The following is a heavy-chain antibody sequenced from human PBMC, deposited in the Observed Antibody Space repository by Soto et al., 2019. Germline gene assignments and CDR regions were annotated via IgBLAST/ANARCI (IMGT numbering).Heavy chain of an antibody. CDR3: ASGPPLYYYDSSGSYFDY. CDR2: INPSGGST. J-gene: IGHJ4*02. CDR1: GYTFTSYY. Sequence: GSVKVSCKASGYTFTSYYRHWVRQAPGQGLEWMGIINPSGGSTSYAQKFQGRVTMTRDTSTSTVYMELSSLRSEDTAVYYCASGPPLYYYDSSGSYFDYWGQGTLVTVSS. D-gene: IGHD3-22*01. V-gene: IGHV1-46*01.